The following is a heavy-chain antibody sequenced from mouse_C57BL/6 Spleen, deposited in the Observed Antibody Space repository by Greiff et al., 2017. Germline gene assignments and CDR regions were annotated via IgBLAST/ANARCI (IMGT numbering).Heavy chain of an antibody. Sequence: QVQLQQPGAELVKPGASVKLSCKASGYTFTSYWMHWVKQRPGQGLEWIGMIHPNSGSTNYNEKFKSKATLTVDKSSSTAYMQLSSLTSEDSAVYYCARDGRSSYRGDFDDWGQGTTLTVSS. V-gene: IGHV1-64*01. CDR2: IHPNSGST. CDR3: ARDGRSSYRGDFDD. CDR1: GYTFTSYW. J-gene: IGHJ2*01. D-gene: IGHD1-1*01.